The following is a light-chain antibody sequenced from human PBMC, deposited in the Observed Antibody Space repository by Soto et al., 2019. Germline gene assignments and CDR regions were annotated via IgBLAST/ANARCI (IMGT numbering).Light chain of an antibody. Sequence: LTQPACVSGSPRQSITISCTGTSSDVGSYSLLSWYQHHPGKAPKLIIYEDIKGPSGVSNRFSGSKSGNTASLRISGLQAEDEADYYCYTYAGGSTYLFGTGTKVTVL. J-gene: IGLJ1*01. CDR3: YTYAGGSTYL. V-gene: IGLV2-23*01. CDR1: SSDVGSYSL. CDR2: EDI.